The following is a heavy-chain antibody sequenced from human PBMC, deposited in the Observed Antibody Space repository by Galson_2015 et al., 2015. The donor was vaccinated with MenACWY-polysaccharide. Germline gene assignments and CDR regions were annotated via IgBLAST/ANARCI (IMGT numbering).Heavy chain of an antibody. D-gene: IGHD2-2*01. CDR3: ANGCSISSCSPLDY. V-gene: IGHV3-23*01. J-gene: IGHJ4*02. CDR1: QFIFNNYA. Sequence: SLRLSCAASQFIFNNYAMIWVRQAPGKGLEWVSTINPSGGSTWYADSVKGRFSISRDNSNNMLYLQMNSLRADDTAVYYCANGCSISSCSPLDYWGQGTLVSVSS. CDR2: INPSGGST.